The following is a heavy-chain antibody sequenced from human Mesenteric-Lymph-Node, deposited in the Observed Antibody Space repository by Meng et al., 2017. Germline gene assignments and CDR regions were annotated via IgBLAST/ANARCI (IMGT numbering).Heavy chain of an antibody. J-gene: IGHJ5*01. D-gene: IGHD5-18*01. CDR1: GFSFRNYW. CDR3: ARGPIKGGYGFSFDIDS. V-gene: IGHV3-7*01. CDR2: IKQDGSEK. Sequence: GESLKISCAASGFSFRNYWMTWVRQAPGKGLEWVANIKQDGSEKYYVDSVKGRFTISRDNAKNSLYLQMNSLRAEDTAVYYCARGPIKGGYGFSFDIDSWGQGTLVTVSS.